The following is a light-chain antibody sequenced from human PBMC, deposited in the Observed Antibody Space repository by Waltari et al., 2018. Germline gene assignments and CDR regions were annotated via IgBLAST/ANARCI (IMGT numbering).Light chain of an antibody. V-gene: IGKV4-1*01. CDR1: QSVLYSSNNKNY. Sequence: DIVMTQSPDSLAVSLGERATINCTYSQSVLYSSNNKNYLAWYQQKPGQPPKLLIYGASTRESGVPDRFSGSGSGTDFTLTISSLQAEDVAVYYCQQYYSTPPTFGQGTKLEIK. CDR2: GAS. CDR3: QQYYSTPPT. J-gene: IGKJ2*01.